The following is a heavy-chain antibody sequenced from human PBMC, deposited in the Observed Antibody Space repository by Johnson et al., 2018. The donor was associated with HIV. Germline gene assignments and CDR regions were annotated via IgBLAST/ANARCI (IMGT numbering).Heavy chain of an antibody. V-gene: IGHV3-30*02. J-gene: IGHJ3*02. Sequence: VQLVESGGGVVRPGGSLRLSCAASGFTFSAYGMHWVRQAPGKGLEWVAFIRYDGSNKYYVDSVRGRFIISRDNSKNTLYLQMNSLRAEDTAVYYCAKGGSYAPFDAFDIWGRGTMVTVSS. CDR3: AKGGSYAPFDAFDI. D-gene: IGHD1-26*01. CDR2: IRYDGSNK. CDR1: GFTFSAYG.